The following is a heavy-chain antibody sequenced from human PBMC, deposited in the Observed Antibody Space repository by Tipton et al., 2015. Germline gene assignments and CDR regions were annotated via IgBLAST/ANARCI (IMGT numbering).Heavy chain of an antibody. CDR2: MNPKSGNT. V-gene: IGHV1-8*01. CDR1: GYTLTSYD. J-gene: IGHJ4*02. CDR3: AKERTYYDFWSGYYQGAFDS. D-gene: IGHD3-3*01. Sequence: QSGAEVKEPGASVKVSCKASGYTLTSYDINWVRQATGQGLEWMGWMNPKSGNTGYAQKFQGRVTMTRDTSISTAYMELSSLTSEDTAVYYCAKERTYYDFWSGYYQGAFDSWGQGTLVTVSS.